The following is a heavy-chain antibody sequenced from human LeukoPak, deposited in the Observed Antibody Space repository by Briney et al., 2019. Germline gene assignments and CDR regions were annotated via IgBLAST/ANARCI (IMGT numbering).Heavy chain of an antibody. J-gene: IGHJ4*02. CDR3: ARALLGGNYYFDY. Sequence: PGGSLRLSCAASGFTFSNYSMNWVRQAPGMGLEWVSYISSSSSTTYYADSVKGRFTISRDNSKNTLYLQMNSLRAEDTAVYYCARALLGGNYYFDYWGQGTLVTVSS. V-gene: IGHV3-48*01. D-gene: IGHD1-26*01. CDR1: GFTFSNYS. CDR2: ISSSSSTT.